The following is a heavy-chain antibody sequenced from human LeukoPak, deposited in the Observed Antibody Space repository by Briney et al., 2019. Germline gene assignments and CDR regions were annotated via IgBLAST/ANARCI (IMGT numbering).Heavy chain of an antibody. CDR1: GFTFSSYW. CDR3: ARDPYYYDSGKSFDY. CDR2: INSDGSST. J-gene: IGHJ4*02. Sequence: PGGSLRLSCAASGFTFSSYWMPWVRHAPGKGLEWVSRINSDGSSTSYADSVKGRFTISRDNAKNTLYLQMNSLRAEDTAVYYCARDPYYYDSGKSFDYWGQGTLVTVSS. V-gene: IGHV3-74*01. D-gene: IGHD3-10*01.